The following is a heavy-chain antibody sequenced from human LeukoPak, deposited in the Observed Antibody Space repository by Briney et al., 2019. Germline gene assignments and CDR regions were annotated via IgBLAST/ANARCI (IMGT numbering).Heavy chain of an antibody. Sequence: SETLSLTCAVYGGSFSGYYWSWIRQPPGKGLEWIGEINHSGSTNYNPSLKSRVTISVDTSKNQFSLKLSSVTAAGTAVYYCASRDRIAVAGESHYYFDYWGQGTLVTVSS. CDR2: INHSGST. J-gene: IGHJ4*02. CDR3: ASRDRIAVAGESHYYFDY. V-gene: IGHV4-34*01. D-gene: IGHD6-19*01. CDR1: GGSFSGYY.